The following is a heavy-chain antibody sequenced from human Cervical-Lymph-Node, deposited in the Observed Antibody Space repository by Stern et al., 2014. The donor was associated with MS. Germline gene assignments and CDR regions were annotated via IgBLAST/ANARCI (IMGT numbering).Heavy chain of an antibody. CDR3: AHKAPSYYYGSGTYNRFPFDM. CDR1: GFSLNTSGEG. CDR2: IYLDDDK. Sequence: QVTLKESGPALVKPTQTLTLTCTFSGFSLNTSGEGVAWIRQPPGKALEWLALIYLDDDKRYSPSLKTRLTITKDTSKNQVVLTLANLDPVDTATYYCAHKAPSYYYGSGTYNRFPFDMWGQGTMVTVS. V-gene: IGHV2-5*02. J-gene: IGHJ3*02. D-gene: IGHD3-10*01.